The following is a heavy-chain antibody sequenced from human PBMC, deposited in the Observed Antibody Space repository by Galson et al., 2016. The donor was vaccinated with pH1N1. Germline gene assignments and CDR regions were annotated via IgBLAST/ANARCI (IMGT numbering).Heavy chain of an antibody. J-gene: IGHJ6*02. D-gene: IGHD4-11*01. CDR2: IIPIFGTA. V-gene: IGHV1-69*06. Sequence: SVKVSCKASGGTFNNYPISWLRQAPGHGLEWMGRIIPIFGTANYAQKFQGSVTITADKSTSTAYMELSSLRSEDTAVYYCARGQASVSTSYYYGMDVWGQGTTVTVSS. CDR1: GGTFNNYP. CDR3: ARGQASVSTSYYYGMDV.